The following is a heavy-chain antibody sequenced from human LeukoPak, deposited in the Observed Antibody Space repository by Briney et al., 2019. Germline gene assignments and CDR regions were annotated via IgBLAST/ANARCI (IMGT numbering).Heavy chain of an antibody. D-gene: IGHD3-22*01. V-gene: IGHV3-23*01. CDR3: YYYDSSGYYPQTKIDY. CDR2: ISGSGGST. CDR1: GFCFSAYF. J-gene: IGHJ4*02. Sequence: RSRSLACATSGFCFSAYFMNWVRQAPGKGLEWVSGISGSGGSTYYADSVKGRFTISRDNSKNTVYLQMNSLRAEDTAVYYCYYYDSSGYYPQTKIDYWGQGTLVTVSS.